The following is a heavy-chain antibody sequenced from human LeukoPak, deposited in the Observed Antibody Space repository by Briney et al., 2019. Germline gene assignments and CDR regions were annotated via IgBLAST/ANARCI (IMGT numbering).Heavy chain of an antibody. D-gene: IGHD3-22*01. CDR3: ARDQGYYDSSGIWQPSFDY. V-gene: IGHV1-18*01. CDR1: GYTFTSYG. CDR2: ISAYNGNT. J-gene: IGHJ4*02. Sequence: ASVKVSCQASGYTFTSYGISWVRQAPGQGLEWMGWISAYNGNTNYAQKLQGRVTMTTDTSTSTAYMELRSLRSDDTAVYYCARDQGYYDSSGIWQPSFDYWGQGTLVTVSS.